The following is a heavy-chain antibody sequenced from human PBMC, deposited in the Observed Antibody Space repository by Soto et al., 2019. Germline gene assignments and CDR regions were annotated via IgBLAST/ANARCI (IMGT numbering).Heavy chain of an antibody. CDR3: VSARGYGHASVPYS. CDR2: ISYDGSLQ. J-gene: IGHJ4*02. D-gene: IGHD5-18*01. V-gene: IGHV3-30*03. Sequence: QAQLVESGGGVVQPGRSLRLSCAASGFAFSSYGMHWVRQAPGTGLEWVAVISYDGSLQHYADSVKGRFTISRDNSKKMVLLQMSSLRAEDTAVYYCVSARGYGHASVPYSWGQGTLVSVSS. CDR1: GFAFSSYG.